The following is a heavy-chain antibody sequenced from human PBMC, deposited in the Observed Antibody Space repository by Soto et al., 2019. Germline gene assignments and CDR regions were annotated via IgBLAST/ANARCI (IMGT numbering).Heavy chain of an antibody. CDR2: IWYDGSNK. CDR1: GFTFSSYG. V-gene: IGHV3-33*01. CDR3: ARESITMVRGVDY. Sequence: QVQLVESGGGVVQPGWSLRLSCVASGFTFSSYGMHWVRQAPGKGLEWVAVIWYDGSNKYYADSVKGRFTISRDNSKNTLYLQMNSLRAEDTAVYYCARESITMVRGVDYWGQGTLVTVSS. J-gene: IGHJ4*02. D-gene: IGHD3-10*01.